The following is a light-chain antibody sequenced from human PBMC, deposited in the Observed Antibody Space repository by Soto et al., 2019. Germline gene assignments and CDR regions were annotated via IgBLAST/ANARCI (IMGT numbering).Light chain of an antibody. J-gene: IGKJ1*01. CDR2: GAS. V-gene: IGKV3-15*01. Sequence: EIVMTQSPAMLSVSPGERATLSCRASQNVNNRLAWYQQKAGQPPRLLIYGASTRATGIPARFSGSGSGTECTLTISSLQSEDFAVYYCQHFISWPLLFGHGTKVEIK. CDR3: QHFISWPLL. CDR1: QNVNNR.